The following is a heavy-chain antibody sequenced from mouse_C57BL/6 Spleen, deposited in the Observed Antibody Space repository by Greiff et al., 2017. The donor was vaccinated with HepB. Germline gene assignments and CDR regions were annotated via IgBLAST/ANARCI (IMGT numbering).Heavy chain of an antibody. Sequence: VQLQQSGPELVKPGASVKISCKASGYAFSSSWMNWVKQRPGKGLEWIGRIYPGDGDTNYNGKFKGKATLTADKSSSTAYMQLSSLTSEDSAVYFCARERIYYDYGYFDYWGQGTTLTVSS. CDR2: IYPGDGDT. CDR3: ARERIYYDYGYFDY. CDR1: GYAFSSSW. D-gene: IGHD2-4*01. J-gene: IGHJ2*01. V-gene: IGHV1-82*01.